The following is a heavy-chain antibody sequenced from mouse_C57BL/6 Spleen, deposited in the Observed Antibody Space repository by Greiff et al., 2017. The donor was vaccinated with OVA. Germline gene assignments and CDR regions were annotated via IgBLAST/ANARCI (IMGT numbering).Heavy chain of an antibody. CDR3: AHYSNYYAMDY. D-gene: IGHD2-5*01. J-gene: IGHJ4*01. V-gene: IGHV1-54*01. Sequence: VQLQQSGAELVRPGTSVKVSCKASGYAFTNYLIEWVKQRPGQGLEWIGVINPGSGGTNYNEKFKGKATLTADKSSSTAYMQLSSLTSEDSAVYFCAHYSNYYAMDYWGQGPSVTVAS. CDR2: INPGSGGT. CDR1: GYAFTNYL.